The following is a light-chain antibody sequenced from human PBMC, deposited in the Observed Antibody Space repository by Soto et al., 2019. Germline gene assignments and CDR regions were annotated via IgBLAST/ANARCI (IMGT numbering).Light chain of an antibody. CDR1: QSVSST. Sequence: EIVMTQSPATLSASPGERATLSCRASQSVSSTLAWYQQKPGQPPRLLIYGASTRATGVPARFSGSWSGKEFTLTISSLQSEDFAVYYGQQYNNWARTFGQGTKVEIK. J-gene: IGKJ1*01. CDR3: QQYNNWART. V-gene: IGKV3-15*01. CDR2: GAS.